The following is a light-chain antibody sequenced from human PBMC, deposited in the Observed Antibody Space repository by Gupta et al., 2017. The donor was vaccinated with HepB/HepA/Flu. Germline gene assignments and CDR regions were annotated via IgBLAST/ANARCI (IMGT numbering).Light chain of an antibody. J-gene: IGKJ5*01. CDR1: QHILKF. Sequence: DIQMTQSPSSLSASVGDRVTITCRASQHILKFLNWYQQEAGRAPKLLISGATRLQSGVPSRFTGGGSGTHFTLTISGLQPEDFVTYYCQQSYSAPVTFGQGTRLEI. V-gene: IGKV1-39*01. CDR2: GAT. CDR3: QQSYSAPVT.